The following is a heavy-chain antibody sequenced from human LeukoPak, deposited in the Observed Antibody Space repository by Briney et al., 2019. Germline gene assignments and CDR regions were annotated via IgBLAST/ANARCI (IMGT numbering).Heavy chain of an antibody. J-gene: IGHJ4*02. CDR2: LPPDELGI. V-gene: IGHV3-74*01. CDR3: VGTIASRGSEY. D-gene: IGHD6-6*01. Sequence: GGSLRRSCASSGFTFTNYWMHWVRQAPGMGLMWVSRLPPDELGIIYADFVKGRFTVSRDNAKNTVYLQMNNLRVDDTAMYYCVGTIASRGSEYWGQGALVTVSS. CDR1: GFTFTNYW.